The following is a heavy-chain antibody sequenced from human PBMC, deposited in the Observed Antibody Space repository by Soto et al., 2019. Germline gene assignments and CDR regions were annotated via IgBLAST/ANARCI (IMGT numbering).Heavy chain of an antibody. CDR1: GYTFTGYY. CDR2: INPNSGGT. Sequence: GASVKVSCKASGYTFTGYYMHWVRQAPEQGLEWMGWINPNSGGTNYAQKFQGWVTMTRDTSISTAYMELSRLRSDDTAVYYCARRKIPSPYYYGSGSPRLLKYYYYGMDVWGQGTTVTVSS. V-gene: IGHV1-2*04. J-gene: IGHJ6*02. CDR3: ARRKIPSPYYYGSGSPRLLKYYYYGMDV. D-gene: IGHD3-10*01.